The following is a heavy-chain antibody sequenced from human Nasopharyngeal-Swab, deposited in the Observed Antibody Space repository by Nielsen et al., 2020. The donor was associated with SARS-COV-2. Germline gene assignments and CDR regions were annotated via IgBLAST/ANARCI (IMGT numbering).Heavy chain of an antibody. D-gene: IGHD3-3*01. J-gene: IGHJ4*02. Sequence: ASVKVSCKASGYIFTSYDISWGRQARGQGLEGMGWIGAYNGNTNYAQKFQDRVTMTTDTSTSTVYMELRSLRSDDTAVYYCARHGVAEDYWGQGTLVTVSS. CDR3: ARHGVAEDY. CDR1: GYIFTSYD. CDR2: IGAYNGNT. V-gene: IGHV1-18*01.